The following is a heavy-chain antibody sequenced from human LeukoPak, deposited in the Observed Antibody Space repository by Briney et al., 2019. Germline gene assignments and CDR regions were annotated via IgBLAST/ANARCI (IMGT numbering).Heavy chain of an antibody. CDR2: IIPIFGTA. CDR3: ASLYYDSSGYYLEFDY. J-gene: IGHJ4*02. V-gene: IGHV1-69*13. CDR1: GGTFSSYA. Sequence: ASVKVSCKASGGTFSSYAIGWVRQAPGQGLEWMGGIIPIFGTANYAQKFQGRVTITADESTSTAYMELSSLRSEDTAVYYCASLYYDSSGYYLEFDYWGQGTLVTVSS. D-gene: IGHD3-22*01.